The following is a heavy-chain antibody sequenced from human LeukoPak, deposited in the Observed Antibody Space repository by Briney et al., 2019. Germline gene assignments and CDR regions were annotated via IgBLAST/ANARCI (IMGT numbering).Heavy chain of an antibody. CDR3: AKEGYSGYDFEYYFDY. V-gene: IGHV3-23*01. J-gene: IGHJ4*02. D-gene: IGHD5-12*01. Sequence: GGSLRLSCAASGFTFSSYGMSWVRQAPGKGLEWVSAISGSGGSTYYADSVKGRFTISRDNSKNTLYLQMSSLRAEDTAVYYCAKEGYSGYDFEYYFDYWGQGTLVTVSS. CDR2: ISGSGGST. CDR1: GFTFSSYG.